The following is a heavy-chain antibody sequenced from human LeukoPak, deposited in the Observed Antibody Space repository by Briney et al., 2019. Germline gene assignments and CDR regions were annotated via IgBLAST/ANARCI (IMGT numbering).Heavy chain of an antibody. Sequence: SETLSLTCTVSGGSISSYYWSWIRQPPGKGLEWIGYIYYGGSTNYNPSLKSRVTISVDTSKNQFSLKLSSVTAADTAVYYCARLDTAMALDYWGQGTLVTVSS. V-gene: IGHV4-59*01. CDR2: IYYGGST. CDR3: ARLDTAMALDY. J-gene: IGHJ4*02. D-gene: IGHD5-18*01. CDR1: GGSISSYY.